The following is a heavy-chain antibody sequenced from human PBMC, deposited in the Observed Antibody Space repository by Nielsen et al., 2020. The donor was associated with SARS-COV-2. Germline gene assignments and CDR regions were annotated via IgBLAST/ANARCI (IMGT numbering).Heavy chain of an antibody. J-gene: IGHJ4*02. D-gene: IGHD4-17*01. CDR2: INHSGST. CDR1: GGSFSGYY. CDR3: ARDWYGDLYFDY. V-gene: IGHV4-34*01. Sequence: SETLSLTCAVYGGSFSGYYWSWIRQPPGKGLEWIGEINHSGSTNYNPSLKSRVTISVDTSKNQFSLKLSSVTAADTAVYYCARDWYGDLYFDYWGQGTLVTVSS.